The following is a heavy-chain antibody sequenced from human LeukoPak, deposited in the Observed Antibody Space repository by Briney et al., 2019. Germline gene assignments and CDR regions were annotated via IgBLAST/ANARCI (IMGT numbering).Heavy chain of an antibody. J-gene: IGHJ4*02. CDR1: GFTFSSHW. V-gene: IGHV3-74*01. CDR2: INSDESNT. CDR3: ARDRGSLDFDY. Sequence: SGGSLRLSCAASGFTFSSHWMHWVRQAPGKGLVWVSRINSDESNTSYADSVKGRFTISRDNAKNTLYLQMNSLRAEDTAVYYCARDRGSLDFDYWGQGTLVTVSS. D-gene: IGHD3-10*01.